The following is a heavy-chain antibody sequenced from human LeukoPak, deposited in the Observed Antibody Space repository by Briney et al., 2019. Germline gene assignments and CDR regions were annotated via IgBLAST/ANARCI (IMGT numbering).Heavy chain of an antibody. CDR2: ISGSGGST. Sequence: GGSLRLSCVASGFTFSNYAMIWVRQAPGKGLEWVSVISGSGGSTYNADSVRGRFTISRDNSKNTLYLQMNSLRAEDTAVYYCARDLSLYCSGGSCYSLNYWGQGTLVTVSS. J-gene: IGHJ4*02. CDR3: ARDLSLYCSGGSCYSLNY. CDR1: GFTFSNYA. D-gene: IGHD2-15*01. V-gene: IGHV3-23*01.